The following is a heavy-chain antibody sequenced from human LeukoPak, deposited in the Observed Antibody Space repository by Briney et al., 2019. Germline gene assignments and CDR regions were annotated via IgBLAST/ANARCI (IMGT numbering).Heavy chain of an antibody. D-gene: IGHD3-22*01. CDR3: ARLYYYDSSGYRGDYYYYYMDV. Sequence: ASVKVSCKASGYTFTGYYMHWVRQAPGQGLEWMGWINPNSGGTNYAQKFQGRVTMTRDTSISTAYMELSRLRSDDTAVYYCARLYYYDSSGYRGDYYYYYMDVWGKGTTVTISS. V-gene: IGHV1-2*02. J-gene: IGHJ6*03. CDR1: GYTFTGYY. CDR2: INPNSGGT.